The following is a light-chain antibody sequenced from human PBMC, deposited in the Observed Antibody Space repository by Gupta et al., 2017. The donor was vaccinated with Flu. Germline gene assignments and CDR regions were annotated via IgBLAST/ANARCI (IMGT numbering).Light chain of an antibody. CDR1: QRISSQY. CDR2: AAS. Sequence: EVVLTQSPGTLSLSPGEGATLSCRANQRISSQYLAWYQQKSGQAPRLLIYAASNRATGIPDRFSGRGFGADFTLTITRLEPEDFAVYFCQHYGDSLWTFGQGTKVEIK. CDR3: QHYGDSLWT. V-gene: IGKV3-20*01. J-gene: IGKJ1*01.